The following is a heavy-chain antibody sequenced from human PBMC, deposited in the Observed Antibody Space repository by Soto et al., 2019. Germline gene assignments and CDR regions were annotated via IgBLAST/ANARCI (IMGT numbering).Heavy chain of an antibody. Sequence: QAHLVQSGPEVKKPGASVKVSCKGSGYIFTSYGIAWVRQAPGQGLEWMGWISAHNGNTEYAQKSQGRATVTRDASPSTAYPELSSLRSDHTALYYWARGRDGDSWCQAAGVTVSS. CDR2: ISAHNGNT. CDR1: GYIFTSYG. CDR3: ARGRDGDS. J-gene: IGHJ4*02. V-gene: IGHV1-18*01.